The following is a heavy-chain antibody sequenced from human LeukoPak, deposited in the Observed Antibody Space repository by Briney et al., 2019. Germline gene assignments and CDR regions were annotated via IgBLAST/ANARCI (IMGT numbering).Heavy chain of an antibody. D-gene: IGHD3-22*01. CDR3: ARGLSYYDSSGYYYHFDY. CDR1: GFTVSSSH. V-gene: IGHV4-34*01. Sequence: GSLRLSCAASGFTVSSSHMSWIRQPPGKGPEWIGEINHSGSTNYNPSLKSRVTISVDTSKNQFSLKLSSVTAADTAVYYCARGLSYYDSSGYYYHFDYWGQGTLVTVSS. J-gene: IGHJ4*02. CDR2: INHSGST.